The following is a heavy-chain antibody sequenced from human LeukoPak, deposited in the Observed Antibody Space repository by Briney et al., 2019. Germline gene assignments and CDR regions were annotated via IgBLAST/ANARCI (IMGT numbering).Heavy chain of an antibody. Sequence: GGSLRLSCAASGFTFSSYSMNWVRQAPGKGLEWVSYISSSSSTIYYADSVKGRFTISRDNAKNSLYLQMNSLRAEDTAVYYCARKHSGSYYGSSDYWGQGTLVTVSS. CDR3: ARKHSGSYYGSSDY. V-gene: IGHV3-48*04. D-gene: IGHD1-26*01. CDR1: GFTFSSYS. J-gene: IGHJ4*02. CDR2: ISSSSSTI.